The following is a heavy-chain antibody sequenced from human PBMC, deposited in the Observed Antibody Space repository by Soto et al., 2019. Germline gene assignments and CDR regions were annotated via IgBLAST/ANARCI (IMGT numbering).Heavy chain of an antibody. CDR2: ISFDGTKK. D-gene: IGHD3-3*01. Sequence: QVQVVESGGGVVQPGRSLRLSCAASGFIFRTYAMHWVRQAPGKGLEWVAIISFDGTKKYYADSVKGRFTISRDNPTNTLYLQMNSLRGDDTAVYHCAKAFWSGLLRTKDDKQYLAADVWGRGTTVVVSS. CDR1: GFIFRTYA. V-gene: IGHV3-30*18. J-gene: IGHJ6*02. CDR3: AKAFWSGLLRTKDDKQYLAADV.